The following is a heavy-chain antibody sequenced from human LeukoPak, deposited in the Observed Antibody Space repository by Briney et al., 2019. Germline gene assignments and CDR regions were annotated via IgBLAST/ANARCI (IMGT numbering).Heavy chain of an antibody. CDR1: GGSISSGGYS. J-gene: IGHJ4*02. CDR2: IYYSGST. D-gene: IGHD3-22*01. Sequence: SETLSLTCAVSGGSISSGGYSWSWIRQPPGKGLEWIGYIYYSGSTNYNPSLKSRVTISVDTSKNQFSLKLSSVTAADTAVYYCARVGYYDWQAWLDYWGQGTLVTVSS. CDR3: ARVGYYDWQAWLDY. V-gene: IGHV4-61*08.